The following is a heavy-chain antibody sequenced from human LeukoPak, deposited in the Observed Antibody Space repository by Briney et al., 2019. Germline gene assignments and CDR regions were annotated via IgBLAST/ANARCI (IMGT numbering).Heavy chain of an antibody. J-gene: IGHJ6*02. V-gene: IGHV6-1*01. Sequence: SQTLSLTCAISGDSVSSNSAAWNWIRQSPSRGLEWLGRTYYRSKWYNDYAVSVKSRITINPDTSQNQFSLQLNSVTPEDTAVYYCARDGGALGYRSGGSCPYYGMDVWGQGTTVTVSS. D-gene: IGHD2-15*01. CDR3: ARDGGALGYRSGGSCPYYGMDV. CDR2: TYYRSKWYN. CDR1: GDSVSSNSAA.